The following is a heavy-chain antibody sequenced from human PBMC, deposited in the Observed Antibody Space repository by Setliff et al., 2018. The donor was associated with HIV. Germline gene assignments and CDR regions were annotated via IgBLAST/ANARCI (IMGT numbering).Heavy chain of an antibody. CDR3: ARSEGIAWFDP. D-gene: IGHD3-3*01. CDR1: GGSISSYY. V-gene: IGHV4-59*01. Sequence: ETLSLTCTVSGGSISSYYWSWIRQPPGKGLEWIGYIYYSGSTNYNPSLKSRVTISVDTSKNQFPLKLSSVTAADTAVYYCARSEGIAWFDPWGQGTLVTSPQ. J-gene: IGHJ5*02. CDR2: IYYSGST.